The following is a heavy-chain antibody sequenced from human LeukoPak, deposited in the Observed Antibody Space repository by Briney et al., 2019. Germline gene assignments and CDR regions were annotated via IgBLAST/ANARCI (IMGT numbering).Heavy chain of an antibody. D-gene: IGHD5-12*01. CDR1: GFTFSSYW. J-gene: IGHJ4*02. Sequence: GGSLRLSCPASGFTFSSYWMSWVRQAPGKGLEGVANIKQDGSEKYYVESVKGRFTISRDNAKNSLYLQMNSLRAEDTAVYYCARAAPGYSGYVLDYWGQGTLVTVSS. CDR2: IKQDGSEK. CDR3: ARAAPGYSGYVLDY. V-gene: IGHV3-7*01.